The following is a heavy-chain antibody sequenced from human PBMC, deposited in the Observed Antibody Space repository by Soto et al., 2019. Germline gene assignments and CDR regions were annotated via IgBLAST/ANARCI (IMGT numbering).Heavy chain of an antibody. CDR1: GFTFSSYA. CDR2: ISYDGSDK. Sequence: PGGSLRLSCAASGFTFSSYAMHWVRQAPGKGLEWVAVISYDGSDKYNANSVKGRFTISRDSSKNTLYLQMNSLRAEDTAVYYCARDTGPNGYNYYYFGMDVWGQGTTVTVSS. J-gene: IGHJ6*02. D-gene: IGHD5-18*01. CDR3: ARDTGPNGYNYYYFGMDV. V-gene: IGHV3-30-3*01.